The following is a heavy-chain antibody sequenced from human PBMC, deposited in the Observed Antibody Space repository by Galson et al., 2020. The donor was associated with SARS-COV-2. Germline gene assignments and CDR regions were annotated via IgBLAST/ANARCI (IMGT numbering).Heavy chain of an antibody. CDR3: ARITIFGVAGYYFDY. Sequence: ETSETLSLTCTVSGDSMNSYYWSWIRQPPGKGLDWNGYIYYSGNTHYNPSLTSRVTISVDTSKNQFSLKLSSVTAADTALYYCARITIFGVAGYYFDYWGLGTLVTVS. J-gene: IGHJ4*02. V-gene: IGHV4-59*01. D-gene: IGHD3-3*01. CDR2: IYYSGNT. CDR1: GDSMNSYY.